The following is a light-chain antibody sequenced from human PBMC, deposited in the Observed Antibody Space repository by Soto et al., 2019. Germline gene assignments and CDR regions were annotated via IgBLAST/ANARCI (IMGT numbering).Light chain of an antibody. Sequence: QSALAQPASVSGSPGQSIAISCTGTSSDVGGYNYVSWYQQHPGKAPKLLISVVSIRPSGVSDRFSGSKSGNTASLTISGLQTEDEADYYCSSFTSAYTFVFGSGTKVTVL. V-gene: IGLV2-14*01. CDR3: SSFTSAYTFV. CDR2: VVS. J-gene: IGLJ1*01. CDR1: SSDVGGYNY.